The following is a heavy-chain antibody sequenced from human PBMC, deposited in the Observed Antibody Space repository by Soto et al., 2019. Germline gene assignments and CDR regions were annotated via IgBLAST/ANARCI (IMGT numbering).Heavy chain of an antibody. CDR1: GFTFSSYA. Sequence: PGGSLRLSCAASGFTFSSYAMSWVRQAPGKGLEWVSAIGGSGGSTYYADSVKGRFTISRDNSKNTLYLQMNSLRAEDTAVYYCANQQLRSRGWFNPWGQGTLVTVSS. D-gene: IGHD6-13*01. CDR2: IGGSGGST. V-gene: IGHV3-23*01. CDR3: ANQQLRSRGWFNP. J-gene: IGHJ5*02.